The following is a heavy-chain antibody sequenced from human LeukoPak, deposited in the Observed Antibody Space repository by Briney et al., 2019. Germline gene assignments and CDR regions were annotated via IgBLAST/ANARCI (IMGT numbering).Heavy chain of an antibody. CDR3: AKSLGGYCSGGSCSIDY. Sequence: GRSLRLSCAASGFTFSSYAMHWVRQAPGKGLEWVAVISYDGSNKYYADSVKGRFTISRDKSKNTLYLQMNSLRAEDTAVYYCAKSLGGYCSGGSCSIDYWGQGILVTVSS. V-gene: IGHV3-30*04. J-gene: IGHJ4*02. CDR1: GFTFSSYA. CDR2: ISYDGSNK. D-gene: IGHD2-15*01.